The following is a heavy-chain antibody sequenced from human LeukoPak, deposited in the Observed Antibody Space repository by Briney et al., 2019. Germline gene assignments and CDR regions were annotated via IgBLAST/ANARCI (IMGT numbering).Heavy chain of an antibody. J-gene: IGHJ4*02. Sequence: GRSLRLSCAASGFTFSSYAMHWVRQAPGKGLEWVAVISYDGSNKYYADSVKGRFTISRDNSKNTLYLQMNSLRAEDTAVYYCARDPNSSGWDYYFDYWGQGTLVTVSS. D-gene: IGHD6-19*01. V-gene: IGHV3-30-3*01. CDR3: ARDPNSSGWDYYFDY. CDR2: ISYDGSNK. CDR1: GFTFSSYA.